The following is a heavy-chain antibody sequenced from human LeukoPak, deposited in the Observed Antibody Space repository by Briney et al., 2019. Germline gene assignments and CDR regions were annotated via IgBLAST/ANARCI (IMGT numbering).Heavy chain of an antibody. J-gene: IGHJ4*02. CDR1: GFTFSDYY. CDR2: ISNSGSAI. D-gene: IGHD4-17*01. Sequence: GGSPRLSCAASGFTFSDYYMSWIRQAPGKGLEWVSYISNSGSAIYTADSVKGRFTISRDNAKNSLYLQMNSLRAEDTAVYYCVRYLGGEDYGALSYWGQGTLVTVSS. V-gene: IGHV3-11*01. CDR3: VRYLGGEDYGALSY.